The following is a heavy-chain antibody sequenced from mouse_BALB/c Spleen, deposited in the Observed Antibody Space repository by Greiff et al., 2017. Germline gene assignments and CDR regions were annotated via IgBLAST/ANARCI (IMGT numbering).Heavy chain of an antibody. CDR1: GYTFTNYW. V-gene: IGHV1-63*02. CDR3: ARRYSNYLYFDY. D-gene: IGHD2-5*01. J-gene: IGHJ2*01. Sequence: VQLQQSGAELVRPGTSVKISCKASGYTFTNYWLGWVKQRPGHGLEWIGDIYPGGGYTNYNEKFKGKATLTADTSSSTAYMQLSSLTSEDSAVFFCARRYSNYLYFDYWGQGTTLTVSS. CDR2: IYPGGGYT.